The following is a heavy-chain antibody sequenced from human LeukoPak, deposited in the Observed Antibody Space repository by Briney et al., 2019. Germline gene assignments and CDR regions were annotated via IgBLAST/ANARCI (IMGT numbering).Heavy chain of an antibody. Sequence: SETLSLTCTVSGGSISNHYCTWIRQPPGKGLEWIGYISYSGSTNYNPSLRSRVTISIDTSNNQISLRLSPVTAADTAVYYCARDPTTVTKGFDIWGLGTMVTVSP. V-gene: IGHV4-59*11. CDR3: ARDPTTVTKGFDI. D-gene: IGHD4-17*01. J-gene: IGHJ3*02. CDR2: ISYSGST. CDR1: GGSISNHY.